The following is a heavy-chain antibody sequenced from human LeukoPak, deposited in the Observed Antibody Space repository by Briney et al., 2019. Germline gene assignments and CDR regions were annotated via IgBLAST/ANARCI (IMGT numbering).Heavy chain of an antibody. V-gene: IGHV4-4*02. CDR3: ARASHDYGDYSHFDY. CDR1: GGSISSRNW. CDR2: IYHSGST. J-gene: IGHJ4*02. D-gene: IGHD4-17*01. Sequence: SSETLSLTCAVSGGSISSRNWWSWVRQPPGKGLEWIGEIYHSGSTNYNPSLKTRVTISVDKSKNQFSLKLSSVTAADTAVYYCARASHDYGDYSHFDYWGQGTLVTVSS.